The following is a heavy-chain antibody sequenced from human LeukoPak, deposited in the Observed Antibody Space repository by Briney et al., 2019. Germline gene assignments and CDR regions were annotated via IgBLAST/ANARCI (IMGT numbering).Heavy chain of an antibody. D-gene: IGHD2-2*01. J-gene: IGHJ4*02. Sequence: SVKASCKASGGTFSSYAISWVRQAPGQGLEWIGGIIPIFGTANYAQKFQGRVTMTRDTSTSTVYMELSSLRSEDTAVYYCARGHCSSTSCYGLDFFDYWGQGTLVTVSS. V-gene: IGHV1-69*05. CDR1: GGTFSSYA. CDR3: ARGHCSSTSCYGLDFFDY. CDR2: IIPIFGTA.